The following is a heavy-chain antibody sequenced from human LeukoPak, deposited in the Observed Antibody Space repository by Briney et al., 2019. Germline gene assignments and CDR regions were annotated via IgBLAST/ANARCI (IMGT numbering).Heavy chain of an antibody. CDR1: GFPLSSYW. CDR2: INSGGSGT. V-gene: IGHV3-74*01. D-gene: IGHD7-27*01. Sequence: GGSLSLSCAASGFPLSSYWMHWVRQTAGKGLVWVSRINSGGSGTSYADSVEGRFTISRDNAKNILYLQMNSLRAEDTALYYCATSLGPLTEYWGQGTLVTVSS. J-gene: IGHJ4*02. CDR3: ATSLGPLTEY.